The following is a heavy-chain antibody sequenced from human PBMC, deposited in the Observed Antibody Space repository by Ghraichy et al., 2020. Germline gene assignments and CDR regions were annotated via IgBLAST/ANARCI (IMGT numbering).Heavy chain of an antibody. Sequence: SETLSLTCTVSGGSISSSSYYWGWIRQPPGKGLEWIGSIYYSGSTYYNPSLKSRVTISVDTSKNQFSLKLSSVTAADTAVYYCARETSYLRVFNYFDYWGQVTLVTVSS. J-gene: IGHJ4*02. CDR1: GGSISSSSYY. CDR3: ARETSYLRVFNYFDY. V-gene: IGHV4-39*07. CDR2: IYYSGST.